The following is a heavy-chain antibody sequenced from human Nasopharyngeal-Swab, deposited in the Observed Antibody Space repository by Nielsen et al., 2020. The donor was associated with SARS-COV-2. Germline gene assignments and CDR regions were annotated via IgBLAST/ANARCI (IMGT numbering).Heavy chain of an antibody. J-gene: IGHJ4*02. V-gene: IGHV1-2*06. CDR2: INPNSGGT. CDR1: GYTFTGYY. D-gene: IGHD6-19*01. CDR3: ARANLYSSGWYIPDY. Sequence: ASVKVSCKASGYTFTGYYMHWVRQAPGQGLEWMGRINPNSGGTNYAQKFQGRAIMTRDTSISTAYMELSRLRSDDTAVYYCARANLYSSGWYIPDYWGQGTLVTVSS.